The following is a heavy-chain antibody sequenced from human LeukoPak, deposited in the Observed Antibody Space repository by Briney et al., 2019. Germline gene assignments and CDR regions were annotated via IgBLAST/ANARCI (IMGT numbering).Heavy chain of an antibody. CDR1: GFTFSSYA. D-gene: IGHD3-10*01. V-gene: IGHV3-30-3*01. Sequence: GGSLRLSCAASGFTFSSYAMHWVRQAPGKGLEWVAVISYDGSNKYYADSVKGRFTISRDNSKNTLHLQMNSLRAEDTAVNYCARDRGYYGSGSYQNYWGQGTLVTVSS. CDR2: ISYDGSNK. J-gene: IGHJ4*02. CDR3: ARDRGYYGSGSYQNY.